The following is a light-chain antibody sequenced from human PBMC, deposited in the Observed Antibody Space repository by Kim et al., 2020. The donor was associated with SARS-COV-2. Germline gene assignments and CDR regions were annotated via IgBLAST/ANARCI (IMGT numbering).Light chain of an antibody. V-gene: IGKV3-11*01. CDR3: QQRRNWPIT. J-gene: IGKJ5*01. CDR1: QNIGIF. CDR2: HAS. Sequence: PGETAARSCRASQNIGIFLAWYQQKPGQAPRLLIYHASSRATGIPARFSGSGSGTDFTLTINSLEPEDFAVYYCQQRRNWPITFGQGTRLEIK.